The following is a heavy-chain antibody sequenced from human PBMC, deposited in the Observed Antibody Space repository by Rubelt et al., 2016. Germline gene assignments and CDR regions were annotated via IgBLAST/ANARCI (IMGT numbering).Heavy chain of an antibody. V-gene: IGHV4-34*01. D-gene: IGHD3-10*01. CDR3: ARGRTGGSRAAPY. J-gene: IGHJ4*02. CDR2: IDHSGIT. CDR1: GGSFNDYY. Sequence: QVQLQQWGAGLLKPSETLSLTCAVYGGSFNDYYWSWIRRPPGKGLEWIGEIDHSGITNYNPSLKSRVTISADTSRNQFSLRSRAVTGAVSAVYYCARGRTGGSRAAPYWGQGTLVTGSS.